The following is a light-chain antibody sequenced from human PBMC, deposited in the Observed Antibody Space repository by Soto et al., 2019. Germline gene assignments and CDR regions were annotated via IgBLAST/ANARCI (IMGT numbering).Light chain of an antibody. Sequence: QSVLTQPASGYGSPGQSITISCTGTSSDVGGYNYVSWYQQHPGKAPKLMIYDVSNRPSGVSNRFSGSKSGNTASLTISGLQAEDKGDYYCSSYTSSSALNWVFGGGTKVTVL. J-gene: IGLJ3*02. CDR1: SSDVGGYNY. CDR2: DVS. CDR3: SSYTSSSALNWV. V-gene: IGLV2-14*01.